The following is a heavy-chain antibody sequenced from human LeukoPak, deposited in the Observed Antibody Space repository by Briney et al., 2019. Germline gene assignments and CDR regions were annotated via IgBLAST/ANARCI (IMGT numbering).Heavy chain of an antibody. Sequence: SETLSLTCTVSGGSISSSSYYWGWIRQPPGKGLEWIGSIYYSGSTYYKPSLKSRVTISVDTSKNPFSLKLSSVTAADTAVYYCATRLPPEFDYWGQGTLVTVSS. D-gene: IGHD3-16*01. J-gene: IGHJ4*02. CDR3: ATRLPPEFDY. V-gene: IGHV4-39*01. CDR1: GGSISSSSYY. CDR2: IYYSGST.